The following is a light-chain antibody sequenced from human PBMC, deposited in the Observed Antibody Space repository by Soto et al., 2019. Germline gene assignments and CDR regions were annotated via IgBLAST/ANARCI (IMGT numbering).Light chain of an antibody. CDR1: QSVSNNY. CDR3: QQYVTSPPGT. CDR2: GAS. V-gene: IGKV3-20*01. J-gene: IGKJ1*01. Sequence: VLTQSPGTLSLSPGERATLSCRASQSVSNNYLAWYQQKPGQAPRLLIYGASSRATGIPDRFSGSGSGTDFTLTISRLEPGDFAVYYCQQYVTSPPGTFGQGTKVDIK.